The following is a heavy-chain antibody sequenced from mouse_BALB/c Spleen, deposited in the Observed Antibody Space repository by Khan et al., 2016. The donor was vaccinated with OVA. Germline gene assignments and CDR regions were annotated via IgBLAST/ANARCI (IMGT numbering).Heavy chain of an antibody. V-gene: IGHV1S137*01. CDR1: GYTFTDYS. CDR2: ISTDSVNT. Sequence: QVRLQQSGPELVRPGVSVKISCKGSGYTFTDYSMHWVKQSHAKSLEWIGVISTDSVNTNYNQKFKGKATLTVDKSSSTAYMELARMTSEDSAIYYRAIRGYFDYWGQGTTLTVSS. CDR3: AIRGYFDY. J-gene: IGHJ2*01.